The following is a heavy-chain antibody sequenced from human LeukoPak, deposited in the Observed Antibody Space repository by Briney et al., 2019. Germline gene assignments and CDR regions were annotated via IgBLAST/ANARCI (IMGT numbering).Heavy chain of an antibody. Sequence: SETLSLTCAVSGGSISSSNWWSWVRQPPGKGLEWIGEIDHSGSTNYNPSLKSRVTISIDKSKNQFSLKLSSVTAADTAVYYCGRDVSGATYFDYWGQGTLVTVSS. V-gene: IGHV4-4*02. D-gene: IGHD1-26*01. CDR3: GRDVSGATYFDY. CDR2: IDHSGST. CDR1: GGSISSSNW. J-gene: IGHJ4*02.